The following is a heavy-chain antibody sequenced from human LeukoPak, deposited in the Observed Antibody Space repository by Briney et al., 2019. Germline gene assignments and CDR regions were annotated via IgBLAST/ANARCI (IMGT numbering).Heavy chain of an antibody. V-gene: IGHV5-51*01. J-gene: IGHJ6*02. CDR1: GYTFSSYW. D-gene: IGHD1-26*01. CDR3: ARSSRSGVFYYYGLDV. Sequence: GEALKISCEGSGYTFSSYWIAWVRQMPGEGLEWMGSMYPGDSNTRYSPSFQGQVTISADKSISTAYLQWSSLKASDTAIYYCARSSRSGVFYYYGLDVWGQGTTVTVSS. CDR2: MYPGDSNT.